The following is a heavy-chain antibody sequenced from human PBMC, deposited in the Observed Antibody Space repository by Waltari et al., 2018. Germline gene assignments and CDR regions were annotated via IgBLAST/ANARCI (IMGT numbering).Heavy chain of an antibody. CDR1: GYIFTSYG. CDR3: ARWSHSSRYYYGMDV. J-gene: IGHJ6*02. Sequence: QVQLVQSGAEVKKPGASVKVSCKASGYIFTSYGISWVRQAPGQGLEWIGGISTYKGNTNYAQNLQGRVTMTPDTSTNTVYMELRSLRSDDTAVYYCARWSHSSRYYYGMDVWGQGTTVTVSS. V-gene: IGHV1-18*01. D-gene: IGHD3-10*01. CDR2: ISTYKGNT.